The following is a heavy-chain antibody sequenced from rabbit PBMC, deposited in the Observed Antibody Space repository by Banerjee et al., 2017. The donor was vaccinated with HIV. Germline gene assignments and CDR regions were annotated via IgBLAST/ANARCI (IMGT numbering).Heavy chain of an antibody. D-gene: IGHD1-1*01. CDR2: VYVGSSGST. CDR3: VRSMWGNSGRIL. V-gene: IGHV1S40*01. Sequence: QSLEESGGDLVKPGASLTLTCTVSGFSFSSNYYMCWVRQAPGTGLEWIACVYVGSSGSTTYATWAKGRFTISKTSSTTVTLQMTSLTAADTATYFCVRSMWGNSGRILWGQGTLVTVS. CDR1: GFSFSSNYY. J-gene: IGHJ3*01.